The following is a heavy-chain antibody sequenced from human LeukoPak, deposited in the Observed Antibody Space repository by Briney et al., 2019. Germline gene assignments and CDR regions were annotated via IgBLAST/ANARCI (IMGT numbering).Heavy chain of an antibody. CDR1: GYTFRSYW. CDR3: AKGAAAGGCDY. Sequence: GESLKISCKGSGYTFRSYWISWVRQMPGKGLEWVGRVDPSDSNTNYGPAFQGHVTISADKSKNTVYLQWSSLKASDTAMYFYAKGAAAGGCDYWGRGTLVTVSS. CDR2: VDPSDSNT. J-gene: IGHJ4*02. V-gene: IGHV5-10-1*01. D-gene: IGHD6-25*01.